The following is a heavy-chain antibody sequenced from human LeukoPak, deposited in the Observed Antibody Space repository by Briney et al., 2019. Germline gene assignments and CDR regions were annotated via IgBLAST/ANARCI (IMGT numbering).Heavy chain of an antibody. J-gene: IGHJ4*02. D-gene: IGHD2-15*01. CDR2: IRYDGSNK. V-gene: IGHV3-30*02. CDR3: AKDASRNLYCSGGSCYFDY. Sequence: PGGSLRLSCAASGFTFSTYGMHWVRQAPGEGLEWVAFIRYDGSNKYYADSVKGRFTISRDNSKITLFLQMNSLRAEDTAVYYCAKDASRNLYCSGGSCYFDYWGQGTLVTVSS. CDR1: GFTFSTYG.